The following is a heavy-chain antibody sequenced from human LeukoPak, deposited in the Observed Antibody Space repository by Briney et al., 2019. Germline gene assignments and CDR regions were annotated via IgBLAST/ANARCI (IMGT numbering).Heavy chain of an antibody. Sequence: GGSLRLSCAASGFTFSSYDMHWVRQATGKGLEWVSAIGTAGDTYYPGSVKGRFTIPRENAKNSLYLQMNSLRAGDTAVYYCARGARYNWNDDAFDIWGQGTMVTVSS. CDR3: ARGARYNWNDDAFDI. CDR1: GFTFSSYD. V-gene: IGHV3-13*01. J-gene: IGHJ3*02. D-gene: IGHD1-1*01. CDR2: IGTAGDT.